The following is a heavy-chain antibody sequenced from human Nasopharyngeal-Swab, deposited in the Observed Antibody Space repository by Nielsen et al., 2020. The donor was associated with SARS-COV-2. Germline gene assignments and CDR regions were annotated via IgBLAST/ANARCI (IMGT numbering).Heavy chain of an antibody. J-gene: IGHJ4*02. V-gene: IGHV4-61*01. CDR3: ARGKGQQLAY. D-gene: IGHD6-13*01. CDR1: GGSVSSGSHY. CDR2: IYYSGST. Sequence: SETLSLTCTVSGGSVSSGSHYWSWIRQPPGKGLEWIGHIYYSGSTNYNPSLKSRVTISVDTSKNQFSLKLSSVTAADTSVYYCARGKGQQLAYWGQGTLVTVSS.